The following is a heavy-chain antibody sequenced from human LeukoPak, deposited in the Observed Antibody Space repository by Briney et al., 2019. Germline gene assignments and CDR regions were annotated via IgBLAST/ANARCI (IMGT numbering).Heavy chain of an antibody. D-gene: IGHD1-26*01. CDR1: GFTFSTYG. V-gene: IGHV3-30*18. CDR3: AKERLGATTPNPDY. J-gene: IGHJ4*02. Sequence: PGGSLRLSCAAPGFTFSTYGMHWVRQAPGKGLEWVAVISSDGSDKYYTDSVKGRFTISRDNSKNTLYLQMSSLRADDTALYYCAKERLGATTPNPDYWGQGTLVTVSS. CDR2: ISSDGSDK.